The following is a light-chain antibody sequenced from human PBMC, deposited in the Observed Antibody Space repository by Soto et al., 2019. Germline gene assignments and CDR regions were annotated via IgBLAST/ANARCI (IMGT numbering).Light chain of an antibody. Sequence: QSALTQPASVSGSPGQSITISCTGTSSDIGHYDYVSWYQQHPGKAPKLMIYHVTYRPSGVSNRYSGSKSGNSASLTISGPQVDKGAVFYRSPLTTTQIFVFGRGTK. V-gene: IGLV2-14*03. CDR1: SSDIGHYDY. CDR2: HVT. J-gene: IGLJ1*01. CDR3: SPLTTTQIFV.